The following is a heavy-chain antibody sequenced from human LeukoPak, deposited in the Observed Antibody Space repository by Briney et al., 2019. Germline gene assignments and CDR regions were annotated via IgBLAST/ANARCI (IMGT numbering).Heavy chain of an antibody. D-gene: IGHD1-26*01. J-gene: IGHJ4*02. CDR2: IRNKGNSYTT. CDR1: GFAFSDHY. Sequence: PGGSLRLSCAASGFAFSDHYMDWVRQAPGKGREWVGRIRNKGNSYTTEYAASVKGRFTISRDDSKNSLYLQMNSLKNEDTAVYYCVGGGVHDYWGQGTLVIVSS. V-gene: IGHV3-72*01. CDR3: VGGGVHDY.